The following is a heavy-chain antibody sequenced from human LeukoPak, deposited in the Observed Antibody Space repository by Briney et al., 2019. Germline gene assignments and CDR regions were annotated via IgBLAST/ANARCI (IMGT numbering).Heavy chain of an antibody. J-gene: IGHJ4*02. CDR1: GGSISSGSYY. CDR3: ARVRSSSGWYAY. CDR2: IYTRGST. V-gene: IGHV4-61*02. Sequence: PSQTLSLTCTVSGGSISSGSYYWSWIRQPAGKGLEWIGRIYTRGSTNYNPSLKSRVTISVDTSKNQFSLKLSSVTAADTAVYYCARVRSSSGWYAYWGQGTLVTVSS. D-gene: IGHD6-19*01.